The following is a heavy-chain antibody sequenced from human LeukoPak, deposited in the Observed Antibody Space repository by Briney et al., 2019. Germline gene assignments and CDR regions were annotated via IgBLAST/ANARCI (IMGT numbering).Heavy chain of an antibody. V-gene: IGHV3-11*05. CDR1: GFTFSDYY. CDR2: ISSSSSSSYT. CDR3: AREVMAKRRAFDI. J-gene: IGHJ3*02. D-gene: IGHD2-8*01. Sequence: GGSLRLSCAASGFTFSDYYMNWIRQAPGKGLEWVSYISSSSSSSYTNYADSVKGRFTISTDNAKNSLYLQMNSLRAEDTAVYYCAREVMAKRRAFDIWGQGTVVTVSS.